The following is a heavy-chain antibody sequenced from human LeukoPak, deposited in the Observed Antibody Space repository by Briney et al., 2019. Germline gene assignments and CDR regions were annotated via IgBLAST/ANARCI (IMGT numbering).Heavy chain of an antibody. CDR1: GGSISSYF. CDR2: IYYSGST. V-gene: IGHV4-59*01. J-gene: IGHJ4*02. Sequence: PSETLSLTCTVSGGSISSYFWSWVRQPPGKGLEWIGYIYYSGSTNYNPSLKSRVTISVDTSKNQFSLRLSSVTAADTAVYYCARGAGNFDYWGQGTLVTVSS. D-gene: IGHD6-19*01. CDR3: ARGAGNFDY.